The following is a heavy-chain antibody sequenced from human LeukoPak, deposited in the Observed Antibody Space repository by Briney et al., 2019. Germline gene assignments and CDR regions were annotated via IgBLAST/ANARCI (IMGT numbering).Heavy chain of an antibody. CDR1: GFSFSSYG. V-gene: IGHV3-33*01. Sequence: GGSLSLSRAASGFSFSSYGFHWVRQAPGKGLEWIAVIWYDGSHIFYADSVQGRFTITRDNFKNTLYLQMNSLRAEDTAVYYCARDFYTGHFDYWGKGTLVTVSS. D-gene: IGHD2-2*02. CDR2: IWYDGSHI. CDR3: ARDFYTGHFDY. J-gene: IGHJ4*02.